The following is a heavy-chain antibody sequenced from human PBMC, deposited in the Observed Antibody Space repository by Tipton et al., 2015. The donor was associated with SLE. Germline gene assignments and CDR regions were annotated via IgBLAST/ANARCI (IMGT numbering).Heavy chain of an antibody. CDR3: ARGPSSANRLWFDS. CDR1: GFTFSSSE. V-gene: IGHV3-48*03. D-gene: IGHD3-22*01. CDR2: ICHDGSGI. J-gene: IGHJ5*01. Sequence: GSLRLSCAASGFTFSSSEMNWVRQAPGKGLEWVSYICHDGSGIYYADSLKGRFTVSRDNAKNSLYLQMDSLRAEDTAVYYCARGPSSANRLWFDSWGQGTLVTVSS.